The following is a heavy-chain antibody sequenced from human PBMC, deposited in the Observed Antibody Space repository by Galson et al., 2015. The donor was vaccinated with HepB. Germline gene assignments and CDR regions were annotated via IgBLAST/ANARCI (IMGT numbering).Heavy chain of an antibody. D-gene: IGHD4-11*01. CDR2: INPNSGGT. CDR1: GYTFTGYY. V-gene: IGHV1-2*06. CDR3: AGLTTVTTKGRWFDP. J-gene: IGHJ5*02. Sequence: SVKVSCKASGYTFTGYYMHWVRQAPGQGLEWMGRINPNSGGTNYAQKFQGRVTMTRDTSISTAYMELSRLRSDDTAVYYCAGLTTVTTKGRWFDPWGQGTLVTVSS.